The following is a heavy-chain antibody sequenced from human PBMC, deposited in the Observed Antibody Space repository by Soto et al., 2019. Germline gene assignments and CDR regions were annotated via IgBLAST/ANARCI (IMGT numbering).Heavy chain of an antibody. Sequence: QVQLQQWGAGLLKPSETLSLICAVYGGSFSDYYWSWVRQPPGKGLEWIGEINHSGSTNYNPSLKSRLTISVDTSKNQFSLKLSSVTAADTAMYYCARGRIRGVLYYYSGMDVWGQGTVVTVSS. CDR3: ARGRIRGVLYYYSGMDV. J-gene: IGHJ6*02. CDR1: GGSFSDYY. D-gene: IGHD3-10*01. V-gene: IGHV4-34*01. CDR2: INHSGST.